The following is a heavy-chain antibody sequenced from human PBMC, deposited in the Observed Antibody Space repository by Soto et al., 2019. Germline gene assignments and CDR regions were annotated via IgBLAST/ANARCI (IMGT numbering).Heavy chain of an antibody. CDR1: GDSISSASYF. Sequence: SETLSLTCTVSGDSISSASYFWGWIRQPPGKGLEWIGSVYFVGNSYYNPSLKSRVTISVDTSKNQFSLKLSSVTAADTAVYYCARDHTASYDFWSGYPYYYYGMDVWGQGTTVTSP. D-gene: IGHD3-3*01. CDR3: ARDHTASYDFWSGYPYYYYGMDV. J-gene: IGHJ6*02. CDR2: VYFVGNS. V-gene: IGHV4-39*07.